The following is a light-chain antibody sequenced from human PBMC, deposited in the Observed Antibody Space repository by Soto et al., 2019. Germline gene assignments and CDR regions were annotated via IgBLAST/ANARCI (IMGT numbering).Light chain of an antibody. Sequence: DIQMTQSPSTLSASVGDRVTITCRASQSIRDSLAWYQQKPGKAPKLLIYEASNLKSGVPSRFSGSGSGTEYTLTISSLQPDDFASYYCQQYNGSWTFGQGTKVEIK. V-gene: IGKV1-5*03. J-gene: IGKJ1*01. CDR1: QSIRDS. CDR2: EAS. CDR3: QQYNGSWT.